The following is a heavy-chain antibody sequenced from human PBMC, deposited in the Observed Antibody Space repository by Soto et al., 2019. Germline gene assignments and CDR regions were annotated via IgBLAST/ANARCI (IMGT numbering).Heavy chain of an antibody. D-gene: IGHD2-2*01. Sequence: GWSLRLGCAACRFRVSSYSMNLVRQNQGKGLEWVSSISSSSGYIYYADSVKGRFTISRDNAKNSLFLQMNSLRAEDTAVYYCARVKLGYCISTSCYHDYWGQGTLVTVSS. CDR1: RFRVSSYS. V-gene: IGHV3-21*01. CDR2: ISSSSGYI. CDR3: ARVKLGYCISTSCYHDY. J-gene: IGHJ4*02.